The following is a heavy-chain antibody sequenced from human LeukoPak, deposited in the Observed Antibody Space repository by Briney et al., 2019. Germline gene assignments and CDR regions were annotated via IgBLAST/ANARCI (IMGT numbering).Heavy chain of an antibody. D-gene: IGHD4-17*01. Sequence: SVKVSCKASGGTFSSYAISWVRQAPGRGLEWMGRIIPIFGTANYAQKFQGRVTITTDESTSTAYMELSSLRSEDTAVYYCARDSHYGDYAPPLFDYWGQGTLVTVSS. CDR3: ARDSHYGDYAPPLFDY. J-gene: IGHJ4*02. CDR1: GGTFSSYA. CDR2: IIPIFGTA. V-gene: IGHV1-69*05.